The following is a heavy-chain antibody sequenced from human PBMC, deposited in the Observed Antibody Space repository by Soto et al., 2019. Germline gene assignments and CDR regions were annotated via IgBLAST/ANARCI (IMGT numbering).Heavy chain of an antibody. CDR3: ARILTGTGGHFDD. CDR1: GFSLSTSGVG. D-gene: IGHD2-8*02. Sequence: XCPPLVNPTHTLTLTFSFSGFSLSTSGVGVCCIRQPPEKAPEWLALIFWDDDKRYSPSLKSRLTITKDTSKNQVVLTLTNMDPVDTATYYCARILTGTGGHFDDWGQGTLVTVYS. J-gene: IGHJ4*02. V-gene: IGHV2-5*02. CDR2: IFWDDDK.